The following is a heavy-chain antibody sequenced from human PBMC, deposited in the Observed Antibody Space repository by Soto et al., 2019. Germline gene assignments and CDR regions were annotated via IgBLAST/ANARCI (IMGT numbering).Heavy chain of an antibody. CDR1: GDSIGTYC. CDR2: IYSSGST. Sequence: SETLSLTCTVSGDSIGTYCWNLLRQPPGKGLEWIGYIYSSGSTSYNPSLKSRVTISVDTSKNQFSLKLTSATAADTAVYYCARGGWGHGYWGQGIRVTVSS. D-gene: IGHD3-16*01. V-gene: IGHV4-59*01. J-gene: IGHJ4*02. CDR3: ARGGWGHGY.